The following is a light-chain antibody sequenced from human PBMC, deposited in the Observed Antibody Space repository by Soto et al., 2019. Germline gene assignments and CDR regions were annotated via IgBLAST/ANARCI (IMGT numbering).Light chain of an antibody. V-gene: IGKV3-20*01. Sequence: IGMTQSPATLSVSPGERSTLSCRASQSVSSSYLAWYQQKPGQAPRLLIYGVSNRAAGIPDRFSGSGSGTDFTLTISRLDPEDFAVYYCQQYGSSPSSIPFGKGKRLEIK. J-gene: IGKJ5*01. CDR3: QQYGSSPSSIP. CDR1: QSVSSSY. CDR2: GVS.